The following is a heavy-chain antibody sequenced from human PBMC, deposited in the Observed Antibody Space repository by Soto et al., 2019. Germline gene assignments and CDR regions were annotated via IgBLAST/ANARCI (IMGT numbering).Heavy chain of an antibody. CDR3: TRQIRAYNWNPTRGMDV. Sequence: ASVKISCKVSGYTLTYLSMEWVRQAPGKGFEWMGGMDPNSGETSYAQKFQGRVTMTEDTSTNTAYMELSSLRSEDTAVYYCTRQIRAYNWNPTRGMDVWGQGTTVTVSS. J-gene: IGHJ6*02. V-gene: IGHV1-24*01. D-gene: IGHD1-20*01. CDR2: MDPNSGET. CDR1: GYTLTYLS.